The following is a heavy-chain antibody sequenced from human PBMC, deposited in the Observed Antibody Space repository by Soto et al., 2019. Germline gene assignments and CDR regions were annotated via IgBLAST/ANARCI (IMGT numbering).Heavy chain of an antibody. D-gene: IGHD6-25*01. J-gene: IGHJ5*02. Sequence: SETLSLTCTVSGGSISRYFWSWIRQSPGKGLEWIGYIFYTGSTTYKTSLKSRVTISIDTSKNQFSLKLSSLTAADTAVDYCAHFSDLERFAPWGQGTLVTVSS. CDR1: GGSISRYF. V-gene: IGHV4-59*01. CDR2: IFYTGST. CDR3: AHFSDLERFAP.